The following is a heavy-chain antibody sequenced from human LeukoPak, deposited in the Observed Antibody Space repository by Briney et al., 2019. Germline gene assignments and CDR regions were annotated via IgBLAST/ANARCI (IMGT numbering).Heavy chain of an antibody. CDR2: IYYSGST. J-gene: IGHJ4*02. Sequence: SETLSLTCTVSGGSISSSSYYWGWIRQPPGKGLEWIGSIYYSGSTYYNPSLKSRVTISVDTSKNQFSLKLSSVTAADTAVYYCARARAYCSGGSCEPEEFGYWGQGTLVTVSS. CDR1: GGSISSSSYY. D-gene: IGHD2-15*01. CDR3: ARARAYCSGGSCEPEEFGY. V-gene: IGHV4-39*07.